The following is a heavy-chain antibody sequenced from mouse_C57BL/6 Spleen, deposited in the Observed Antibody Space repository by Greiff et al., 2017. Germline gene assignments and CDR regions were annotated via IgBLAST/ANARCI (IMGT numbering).Heavy chain of an antibody. D-gene: IGHD2-4*01. CDR3: ARPSLGDDYDGTNWYFDV. J-gene: IGHJ1*03. CDR1: GYSFTDYN. CDR2: INPNYGTT. V-gene: IGHV1-39*01. Sequence: VQLQQSGPELVKPGASVKISCKASGYSFTDYNMNWVKQSNGKSLEWIGVINPNYGTTSYNQKFKGKATLTVDQSSSTAYMQLNSLTSEDSAVYYCARPSLGDDYDGTNWYFDVWGTGTTVTVSS.